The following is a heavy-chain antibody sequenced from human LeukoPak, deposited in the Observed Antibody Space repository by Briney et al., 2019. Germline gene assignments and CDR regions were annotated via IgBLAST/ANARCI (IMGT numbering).Heavy chain of an antibody. V-gene: IGHV4-4*07. Sequence: SETLSLTCTVYGGTISSYYWSWIRQSAGKGLEWIGRIYSIGRTNYNPSLKSRVTMSVDTSRNRFSLKLSSVTAADTAVYYCARDRPLWFGEFTNNYGMDVWGQGTTVTVAS. D-gene: IGHD3-10*01. CDR1: GGTISSYY. CDR2: IYSIGRT. J-gene: IGHJ6*02. CDR3: ARDRPLWFGEFTNNYGMDV.